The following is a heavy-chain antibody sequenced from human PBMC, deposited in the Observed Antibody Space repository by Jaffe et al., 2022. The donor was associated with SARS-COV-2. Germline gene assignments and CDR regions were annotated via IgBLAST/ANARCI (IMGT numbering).Heavy chain of an antibody. CDR3: ARVASIRYFDWLSNPNWYFDL. Sequence: QVQLVQSGSELKKPGASVNVSCKASGYTFTTYAMNWVRQAPGQGLEWMGWINTNTGNPTYAQGFTGRFVFSVDTSVTTAYLQISSLKADDTAVYFCARVASIRYFDWLSNPNWYFDLWGRGTLVTVSS. CDR2: INTNTGNP. J-gene: IGHJ2*01. D-gene: IGHD3-9*01. V-gene: IGHV7-4-1*02. CDR1: GYTFTTYA.